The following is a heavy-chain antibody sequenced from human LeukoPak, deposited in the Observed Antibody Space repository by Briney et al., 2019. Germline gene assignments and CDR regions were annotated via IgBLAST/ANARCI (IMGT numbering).Heavy chain of an antibody. J-gene: IGHJ4*02. Sequence: GGSLRLSCAAAAFTFSSYSMTWVRQAPGKGLEWVAKIKRDGSEKYYVDSVKGRFTISRDNAKNSLYLQMNSLGAEDTAVYYYCNRTTSRSFAHLRYWGQGTLVTVSS. CDR1: AFTFSSYS. CDR2: IKRDGSEK. CDR3: CNRTTSRSFAHLRY. D-gene: IGHD6-13*01. V-gene: IGHV3-7*05.